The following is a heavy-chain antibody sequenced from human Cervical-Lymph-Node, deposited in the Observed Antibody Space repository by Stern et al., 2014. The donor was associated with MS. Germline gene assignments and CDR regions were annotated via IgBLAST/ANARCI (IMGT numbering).Heavy chain of an antibody. V-gene: IGHV1-18*01. CDR3: ARDKVVVVAATPMGY. D-gene: IGHD2-15*01. CDR1: GYTFTSYG. Sequence: VQLEESGAEVKKPGASVKVSCKASGYTFTSYGISWVRQAPGQGLEWLGWISACNGNTTYAQKLQGRVTMTTDTSTSTAYMELRSLRSDDTAVYYCARDKVVVVAATPMGYWGQGTLVTVSS. CDR2: ISACNGNT. J-gene: IGHJ4*02.